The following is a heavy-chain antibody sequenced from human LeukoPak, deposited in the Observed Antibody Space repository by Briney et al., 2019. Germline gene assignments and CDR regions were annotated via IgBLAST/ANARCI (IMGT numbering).Heavy chain of an antibody. CDR3: ARDPGEYGDYDEI. J-gene: IGHJ4*02. Sequence: PGGSLRLSCAASGFTFSSYAMHWVRQAPGKGLEWVAVISYDGSNKYYADSVKGRFTISRDNSKNTLYLQMNSLRAEDTAVYYCARDPGEYGDYDEIWGQGTLVTVSS. D-gene: IGHD4-17*01. CDR2: ISYDGSNK. V-gene: IGHV3-30*14. CDR1: GFTFSSYA.